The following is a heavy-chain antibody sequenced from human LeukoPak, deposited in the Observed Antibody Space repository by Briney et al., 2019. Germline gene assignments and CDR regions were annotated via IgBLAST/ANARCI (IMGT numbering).Heavy chain of an antibody. V-gene: IGHV3-30*03. CDR3: ARDLYSSSFDY. J-gene: IGHJ4*02. Sequence: GESLRLSCAATGFTFSSYSMNWVRQAPGKGLEWVAFISYDGSDENYADSVKGRFTISRDNSKNTVYLQMNSLRDEDTAVYYCARDLYSSSFDYWGQGTLVTVSS. CDR1: GFTFSSYS. CDR2: ISYDGSDE. D-gene: IGHD6-13*01.